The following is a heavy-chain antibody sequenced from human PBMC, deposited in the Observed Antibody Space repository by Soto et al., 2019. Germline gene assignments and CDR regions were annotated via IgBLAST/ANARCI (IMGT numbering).Heavy chain of an antibody. CDR3: ARHKSHSGGPAAY. CDR2: IYYSGST. CDR1: GGSISSSSYY. J-gene: IGHJ1*01. Sequence: QLQLQESGPGLVKPSETLSLTCTVSGGSISSSSYYWGWIRQPPGKGLEWIGSIYYSGSTYYNPSLTSRVTISVATSKNQSTREPASVTAADTAVHYWARHKSHSGGPAAYWAQGTLVTVSS. D-gene: IGHD2-15*01. V-gene: IGHV4-39*01.